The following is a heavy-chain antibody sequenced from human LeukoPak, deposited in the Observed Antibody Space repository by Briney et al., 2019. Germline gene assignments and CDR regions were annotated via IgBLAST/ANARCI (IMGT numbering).Heavy chain of an antibody. CDR1: GFTFSSYS. J-gene: IGHJ4*02. Sequence: GGSLRLSCAASGFTFSSYSMNWVRQAPGKGLEWVSYISSSSSTIYYADSVKGRFAISRDNAKNSLYLQMNSLRDEDTAGYYCARVRGSSSYYFDYWGQGTLVTVSS. CDR2: ISSSSSTI. V-gene: IGHV3-48*02. CDR3: ARVRGSSSYYFDY. D-gene: IGHD6-6*01.